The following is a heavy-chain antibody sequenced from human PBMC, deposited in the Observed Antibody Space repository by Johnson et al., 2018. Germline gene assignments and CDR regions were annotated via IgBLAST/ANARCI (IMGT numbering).Heavy chain of an antibody. D-gene: IGHD7-27*01. CDR3: ARPHWEDNI. Sequence: VQLVQSGGGLVQPGGSLRLSCAASGFTFSSYWMSWARQAPGKGLEWVANINQDETKKYYVDSVNGRFTIARANAKNSLYLQMNSLRAEDTAVYYCARPHWEDNIWGQGTIVTVSS. V-gene: IGHV3-7*01. J-gene: IGHJ3*02. CDR2: INQDETKK. CDR1: GFTFSSYW.